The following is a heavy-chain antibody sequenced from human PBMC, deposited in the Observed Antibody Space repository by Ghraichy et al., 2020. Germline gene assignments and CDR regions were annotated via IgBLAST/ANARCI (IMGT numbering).Heavy chain of an antibody. CDR1: GYTFTGYY. J-gene: IGHJ5*02. CDR2: INPNSGGT. V-gene: IGHV1-2*02. Sequence: ASVKVSCKASGYTFTGYYMHWVRQAPGQGLEWMGWINPNSGGTNYAQKFQGRVTMTRDTSISTAYMELSRLRSDDTAVYYCARGIWFGELLGWFDPWGQGTLVTVSS. CDR3: ARGIWFGELLGWFDP. D-gene: IGHD3-10*01.